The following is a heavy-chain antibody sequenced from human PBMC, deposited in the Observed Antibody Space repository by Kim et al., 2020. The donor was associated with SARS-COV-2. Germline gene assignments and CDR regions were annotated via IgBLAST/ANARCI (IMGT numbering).Heavy chain of an antibody. J-gene: IGHJ4*02. CDR3: ARERNDYTNSYNY. V-gene: IGHV3-48*02. D-gene: IGHD4-4*01. Sequence: YVDALKGRLTISRDNAKNSFYLEMSGLRDEDTSGYYCARERNDYTNSYNYWGQGTLVTVAP.